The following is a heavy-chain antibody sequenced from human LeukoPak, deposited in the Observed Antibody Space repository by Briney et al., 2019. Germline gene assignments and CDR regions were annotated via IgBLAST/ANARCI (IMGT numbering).Heavy chain of an antibody. CDR3: ARDRGPQWGYDY. Sequence: KASETLSLTCTVSGGSITTYYWSWIRQPAGKGLEWIGRIYPSGSTNYNPSLKSRVTMSVDTSKNQFSLKLSSVTAADTAVYYCARDRGPQWGYDYWGQGTLVTVSS. CDR1: GGSITTYY. J-gene: IGHJ4*02. V-gene: IGHV4-4*07. D-gene: IGHD1-26*01. CDR2: IYPSGST.